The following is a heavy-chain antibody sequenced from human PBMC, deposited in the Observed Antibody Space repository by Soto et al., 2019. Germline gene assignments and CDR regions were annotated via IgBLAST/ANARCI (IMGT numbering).Heavy chain of an antibody. J-gene: IGHJ6*03. CDR1: GLTFNSYA. CDR2: ISDSGGTT. V-gene: IGHV3-23*01. D-gene: IGHD3-3*01. Sequence: EVQLLESGGGLVQPGGSLRLSCAASGLTFNSYAMSWVRQPPGKGLEWVAAISDSGGTTYYADSVKGRFTISRDNSKNTLYLQMISLRVEDTAVYYCAKDSRSLTRITIFGVDYMDVWGKGTTVTVSS. CDR3: AKDSRSLTRITIFGVDYMDV.